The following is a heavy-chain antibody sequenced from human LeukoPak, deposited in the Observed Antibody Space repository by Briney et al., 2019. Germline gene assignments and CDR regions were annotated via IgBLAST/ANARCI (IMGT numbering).Heavy chain of an antibody. D-gene: IGHD3-22*01. J-gene: IGHJ4*02. CDR3: AKGPYYYDSSGSRFDY. Sequence: GGSLRLSCAASGFTFSSYAMNWVRQAPGKGLEWVSTINNSSGSTYYADSVKGRFTISKDNSKNTLYLQMNSLRAEDTAVYYCAKGPYYYDSSGSRFDYWGQGTLVTVSS. CDR2: INNSSGST. CDR1: GFTFSSYA. V-gene: IGHV3-23*01.